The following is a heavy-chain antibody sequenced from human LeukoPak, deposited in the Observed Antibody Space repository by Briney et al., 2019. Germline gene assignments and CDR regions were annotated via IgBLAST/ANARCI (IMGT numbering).Heavy chain of an antibody. CDR1: GGTFSIYA. CDR3: ASEPRGNYYYGMDV. J-gene: IGHJ6*02. CDR2: IIPIFGTA. Sequence: GASVTVSCKASGGTFSIYAISWVRQAPGQGLEWMGGIIPIFGTANYAQKFQGRVTITADESTSTAYMELSSLRSEDTAVYYCASEPRGNYYYGMDVWGQGTTVTVS. V-gene: IGHV1-69*01.